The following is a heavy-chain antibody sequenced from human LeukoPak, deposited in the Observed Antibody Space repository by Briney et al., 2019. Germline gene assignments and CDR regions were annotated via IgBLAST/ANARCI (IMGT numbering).Heavy chain of an antibody. V-gene: IGHV3-33*01. CDR3: ARSAGGDWGAFDI. Sequence: PGGSLRLSCAASGFTFSSYGMHWVRQAPGKGLEWVAVIWYDGSNKYYADSVKGRFTISRDNSKNTLYLQMSSLRAEDTAVYYCARSAGGDWGAFDIWGQGTMVTVSS. CDR2: IWYDGSNK. D-gene: IGHD2-21*02. J-gene: IGHJ3*02. CDR1: GFTFSSYG.